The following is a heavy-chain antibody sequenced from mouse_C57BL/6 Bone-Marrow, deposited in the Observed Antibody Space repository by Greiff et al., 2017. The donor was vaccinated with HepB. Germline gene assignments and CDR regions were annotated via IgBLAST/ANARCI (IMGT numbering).Heavy chain of an antibody. J-gene: IGHJ4*01. Sequence: EVKLMESGPELVKPGASVKISCKASGYSFTDYNMNWVKQSNGKSLEWIGVINPNYGTTSYNQKFKGKATLTVDQSSSTAYMQLNSLTSEDSAVYYCARHYGSSYDYAMDYWGQGTSVTVSS. V-gene: IGHV1-39*01. CDR3: ARHYGSSYDYAMDY. CDR1: GYSFTDYN. D-gene: IGHD1-1*01. CDR2: INPNYGTT.